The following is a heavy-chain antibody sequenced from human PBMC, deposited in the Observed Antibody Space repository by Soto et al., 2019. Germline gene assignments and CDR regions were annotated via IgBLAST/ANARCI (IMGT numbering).Heavy chain of an antibody. CDR2: INHSGST. V-gene: IGHV4-34*01. Sequence: PSETLSLTCAVYGGSFSGYYWSWIRQPPGKGLEWIGEINHSGSTNYNPSLKSRVTISVDTSKNQFSLKLSSVTAADTAVYYCARGGLNYYGSGSYRPSYYYYGMDVWVQGTTVTVSS. J-gene: IGHJ6*02. D-gene: IGHD3-10*01. CDR3: ARGGLNYYGSGSYRPSYYYYGMDV. CDR1: GGSFSGYY.